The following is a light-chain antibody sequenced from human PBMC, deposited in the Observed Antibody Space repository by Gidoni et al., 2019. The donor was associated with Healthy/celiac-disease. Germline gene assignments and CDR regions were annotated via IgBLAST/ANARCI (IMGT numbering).Light chain of an antibody. CDR2: GAS. Sequence: DSVLTQSPGTRSLSPGERATLSRRASQSVRSSYLAWYQQKPGQAPRLLIYGASSRATGIPDRFGGSGSGTDFTITISRLEHEDFAVYYCQQYGSSFTFGPGTKVDIK. V-gene: IGKV3-20*01. CDR3: QQYGSSFT. J-gene: IGKJ3*01. CDR1: QSVRSSY.